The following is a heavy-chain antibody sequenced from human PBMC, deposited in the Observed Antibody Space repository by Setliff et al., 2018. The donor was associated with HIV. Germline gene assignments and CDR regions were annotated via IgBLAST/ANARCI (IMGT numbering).Heavy chain of an antibody. Sequence: ASVKVSCKASGHSFTTYLLHWVRQAPGQGLEWMGMINPSGGEPSSAQRFQGRFTISRDDSKNTLYLQMNSLRAEDTAVYYCARGQFRLRPDSLDLWGQGTLVTVSS. J-gene: IGHJ3*01. V-gene: IGHV1-46*01. D-gene: IGHD2-21*01. CDR3: ARGQFRLRPDSLDL. CDR2: INPSGGEP. CDR1: GHSFTTYL.